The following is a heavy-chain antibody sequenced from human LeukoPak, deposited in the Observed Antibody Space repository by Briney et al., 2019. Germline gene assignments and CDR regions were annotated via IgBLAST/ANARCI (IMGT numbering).Heavy chain of an antibody. V-gene: IGHV3-30*02. CDR3: AKGAYDYYNYCDS. CDR2: LRGSTEAE. J-gene: IGHJ4*02. D-gene: IGHD2-21*02. Sequence: GGSLRLSCATSGFTFSRSGMHWVRKAPGRGLEWVTFLRGSTEAEYYTDSVKGRFTISRDISKNTLYLQMNSLRPEDTTVYYCAKGAYDYYNYCDSWGQGTLVTGSS. CDR1: GFTFSRSG.